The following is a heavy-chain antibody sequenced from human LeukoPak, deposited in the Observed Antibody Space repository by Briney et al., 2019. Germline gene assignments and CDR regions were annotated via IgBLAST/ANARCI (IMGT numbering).Heavy chain of an antibody. CDR3: ARADFGDYGVDY. Sequence: PGGSLRLSCAASGFAFSSSNLNWFRPAPGKGLEWVSSITSNAYIYYADSLKGRFSISRDNAKNSLYLQMISLRAEDTAVYYCARADFGDYGVDYWGQGTLVTVSS. D-gene: IGHD4-17*01. CDR2: ITSNAYI. CDR1: GFAFSSSN. J-gene: IGHJ4*02. V-gene: IGHV3-21*01.